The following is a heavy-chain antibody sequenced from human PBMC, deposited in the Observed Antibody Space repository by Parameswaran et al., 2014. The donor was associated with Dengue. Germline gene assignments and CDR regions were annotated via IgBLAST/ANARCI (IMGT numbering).Heavy chain of an antibody. Sequence: WIRQPPGKGLEWVSGISWNSGSIGYADSVKGRFTISRDNAKNSLYLQMNSLRAEDTALYYCAKVHPYYDILTGYYHDAFDIWGQGTMVTVSS. J-gene: IGHJ3*02. CDR2: ISWNSGSI. D-gene: IGHD3-9*01. CDR3: AKVHPYYDILTGYYHDAFDI. V-gene: IGHV3-9*01.